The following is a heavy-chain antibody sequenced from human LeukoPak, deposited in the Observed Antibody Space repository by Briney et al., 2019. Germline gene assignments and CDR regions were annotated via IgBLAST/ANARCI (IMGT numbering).Heavy chain of an antibody. CDR3: ARGPLIAAAGTW. D-gene: IGHD6-13*01. CDR2: IWFDGRQQ. CDR1: GYTFSNYG. J-gene: IGHJ4*02. Sequence: SGGSLRLSCATSGYTFSNYGMHWVRQAPGKGLEWVAVIWFDGRQQYYADSVKGRFTISRDSSKNTIYLQMNGLRAEDTAVYYCARGPLIAAAGTWWGQGTLVTVSS. V-gene: IGHV3-33*01.